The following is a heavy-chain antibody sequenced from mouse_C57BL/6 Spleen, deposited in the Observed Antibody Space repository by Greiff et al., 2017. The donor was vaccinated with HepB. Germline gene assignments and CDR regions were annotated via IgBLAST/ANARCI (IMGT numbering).Heavy chain of an antibody. CDR1: GYSFSSSW. Sequence: QVQLQQSGPELVKPGASVKISCKASGYSFSSSWMNWVKQRPGKGLEWIGRIYPGDGDTNYNGKFKGKATLTADKSSSTAYMQLSSLTSEDSAVYYCARSYYGNNPLDYWGQGTSVTVSS. CDR3: ARSYYGNNPLDY. D-gene: IGHD1-1*01. V-gene: IGHV1-82*01. CDR2: IYPGDGDT. J-gene: IGHJ4*01.